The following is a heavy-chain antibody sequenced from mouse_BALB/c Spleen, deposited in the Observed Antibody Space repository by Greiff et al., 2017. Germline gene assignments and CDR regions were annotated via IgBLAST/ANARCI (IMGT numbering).Heavy chain of an antibody. D-gene: IGHD2-12*01. CDR2: INPSTGYT. J-gene: IGHJ4*01. V-gene: IGHV1-7*01. CDR1: GYTFTSYW. CDR3: ARYDVDSYAMDD. Sequence: VQGVESGAELAKPGASVKMSCKASGYTFTSYWMHWVKQRPGQGLEWIGYINPSTGYTEYNQKFKDKATLTADKSSSTAYMQLSSLTSEDSAVYYGARYDVDSYAMDDWGQGTSVTVSS.